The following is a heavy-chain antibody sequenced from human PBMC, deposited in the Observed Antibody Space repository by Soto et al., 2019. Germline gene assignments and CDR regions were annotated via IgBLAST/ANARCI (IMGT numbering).Heavy chain of an antibody. CDR2: LVPVFGTA. V-gene: IGHV1-69*06. J-gene: IGHJ4*02. CDR1: GGTFSSLA. D-gene: IGHD3-10*01. CDR3: ARSPGVFDY. Sequence: QVQLVQSGAEVKKPGSSVKVSCKASGGTFSSLAISWVRQAPGQGLEWMGGLVPVFGTANYAQKFQTRVTITPDKSTRTSYMELSSLRSEDTAVYYCARSPGVFDYWGQGTLVTVSS.